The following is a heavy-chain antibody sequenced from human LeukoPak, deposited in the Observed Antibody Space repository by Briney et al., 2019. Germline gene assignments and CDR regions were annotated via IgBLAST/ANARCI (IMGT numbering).Heavy chain of an antibody. CDR2: IYYSGST. CDR3: ASRAAYCGGDCFRFDY. J-gene: IGHJ4*02. Sequence: SETLSLTCTVSGGSISSYYWSWIRQPPGKGLEWIGYIYYSGSTNYNPSLKSRVTISVDTSKNQFSLNLTSVTAADAAVYYCASRAAYCGGDCFRFDYWGQGTLVTVSS. CDR1: GGSISSYY. D-gene: IGHD2-21*02. V-gene: IGHV4-59*01.